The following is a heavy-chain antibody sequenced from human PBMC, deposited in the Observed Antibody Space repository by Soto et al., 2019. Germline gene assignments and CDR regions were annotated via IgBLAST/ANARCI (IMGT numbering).Heavy chain of an antibody. CDR2: TSGSSSYI. Sequence: GGSMLLPWAPSGSSFRSHFMNSVRTDPGTGLEYVSSTSGSSSYIYHADSMKGRFTITRDSAKNSLYLQMNSLRAEDTAVYYCARLIKQGSDYGMDDWGQG. CDR3: ARLIKQGSDYGMDD. J-gene: IGHJ6*02. D-gene: IGHD2-8*01. CDR1: GSSFRSHF. V-gene: IGHV3-21*01.